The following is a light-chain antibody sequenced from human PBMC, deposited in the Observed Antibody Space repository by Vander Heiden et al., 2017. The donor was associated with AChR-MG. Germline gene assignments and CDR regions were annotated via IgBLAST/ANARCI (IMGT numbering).Light chain of an antibody. CDR3: QRRSNWPRIP. V-gene: IGKV3-11*01. CDR1: RIVSSY. J-gene: IGKJ5*01. Sequence: EIVLTQTPATLSLSPGGRATLSCRAIRIVSSYLVWYQQKPRQAPRLLIYDASNGATGIPARFSGSEARTDFTLTLCGLGPEYFAVYCCQRRSNWPRIPFGQGTRLEIK. CDR2: DAS.